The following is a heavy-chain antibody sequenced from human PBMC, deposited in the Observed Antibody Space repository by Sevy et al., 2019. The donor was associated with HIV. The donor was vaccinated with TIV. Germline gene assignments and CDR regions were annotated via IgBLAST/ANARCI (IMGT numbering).Heavy chain of an antibody. J-gene: IGHJ3*02. CDR1: GGSFSGYY. Sequence: SETLSLTCADYGGSFSGYYWSWIRQPPGKGLEWIGEINHSGSTNYNPSLKSRVTISVDTSKNQFSLKLSSVTAADTAVYYCARHCTGTSCSHAFDIWGQGTMVTVSS. CDR2: INHSGST. V-gene: IGHV4-34*01. D-gene: IGHD2-2*01. CDR3: ARHCTGTSCSHAFDI.